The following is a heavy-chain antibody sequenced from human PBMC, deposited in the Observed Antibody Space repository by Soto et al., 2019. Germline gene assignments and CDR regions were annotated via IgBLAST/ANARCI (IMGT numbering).Heavy chain of an antibody. J-gene: IGHJ4*02. V-gene: IGHV1-18*01. CDR3: ARVYPPITHSGYDLSDYFDY. CDR1: GYTFTSYG. D-gene: IGHD5-12*01. CDR2: ISAYNGNT. Sequence: QVQLVQSGAEVKKPGASVKVSCKASGYTFTSYGISWVRQAPGQGLEWMGWISAYNGNTNYAQKLQGRVTMTTDTSTSTAYMELRSLRSDDTAVYYCARVYPPITHSGYDLSDYFDYWGQGTLVTVSS.